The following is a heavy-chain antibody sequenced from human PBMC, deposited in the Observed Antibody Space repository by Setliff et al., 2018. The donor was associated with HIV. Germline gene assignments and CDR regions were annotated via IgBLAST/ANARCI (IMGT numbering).Heavy chain of an antibody. V-gene: IGHV4-34*01. J-gene: IGHJ6*03. D-gene: IGHD3-10*01. CDR3: ARGRDYYGSGSYFNGRANSYYFMDV. Sequence: PSETLSLTCAVSGGSFSGYYWSWIRQPPGKGLEWTGEINHSGSTNYNPSLKSRVTISVVTSKNQFSLGLSSVTAADTAVYYCARGRDYYGSGSYFNGRANSYYFMDVWGKGTTVTSP. CDR1: GGSFSGYY. CDR2: INHSGST.